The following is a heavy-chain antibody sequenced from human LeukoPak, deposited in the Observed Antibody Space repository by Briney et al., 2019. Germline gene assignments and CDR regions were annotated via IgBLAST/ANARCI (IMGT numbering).Heavy chain of an antibody. CDR3: ARATTVTTFDY. CDR2: IYHSGST. J-gene: IGHJ4*02. V-gene: IGHV4-4*02. Sequence: SETLSLTCAVSGGSISSSNWWSWVRQPPGKGLEWIGEIYHSGSTNYNPSPKGRVTISVDKSKNQFSLKLSSVTAADTAVYYCARATTVTTFDYWGQGTLVTVSS. CDR1: GGSISSSNW. D-gene: IGHD4-11*01.